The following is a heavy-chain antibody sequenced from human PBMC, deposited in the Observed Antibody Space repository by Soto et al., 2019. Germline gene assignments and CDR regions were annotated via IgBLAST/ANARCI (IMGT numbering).Heavy chain of an antibody. CDR1: GGSFSGYY. J-gene: IGHJ6*02. CDR2: INHSGST. D-gene: IGHD2-2*02. V-gene: IGHV4-34*01. CDR3: ARKGYCSSTSCYILQNYYYYGMDV. Sequence: QVQLQQWGAGLLKPSETLSLTCAVYGGSFSGYYWSWIRQPPGKGLEWIGEINHSGSTNYNPSLNSRVTISLDTSKNQFSLKLSSVTAADTAVYYCARKGYCSSTSCYILQNYYYYGMDVWGQGTTVTVSS.